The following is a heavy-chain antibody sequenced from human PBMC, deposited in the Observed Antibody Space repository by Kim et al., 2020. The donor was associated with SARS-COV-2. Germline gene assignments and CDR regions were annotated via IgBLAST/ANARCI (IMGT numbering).Heavy chain of an antibody. D-gene: IGHD2-15*01. CDR2: IYHSGST. J-gene: IGHJ5*02. CDR3: ARVHCSGGSCLSYQGFDP. V-gene: IGHV4-38-2*02. Sequence: SETLSLTCTVSGYSISSGYYWGWIRQPPGKGLEWIGSIYHSGSTYYNPSLKSRVTISVDTSKNQFSLKLSSVTAADTAVYYCARVHCSGGSCLSYQGFDPWGQGTLVTVSS. CDR1: GYSISSGYY.